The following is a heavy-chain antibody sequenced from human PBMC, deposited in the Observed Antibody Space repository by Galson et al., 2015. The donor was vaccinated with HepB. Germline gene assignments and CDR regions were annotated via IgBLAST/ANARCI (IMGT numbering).Heavy chain of an antibody. D-gene: IGHD6-19*01. CDR2: INAGNGNT. J-gene: IGHJ4*02. Sequence: SVKVSCKASGYTFTSYAMHWVRQAPGQRLEWMGWINAGNGNTKYSQKFQGRVTITRDTSASTAYMELSSLRSEDTAVYYCARPSGGGYSSGWPVDYWGQGTLVTVSS. V-gene: IGHV1-3*01. CDR1: GYTFTSYA. CDR3: ARPSGGGYSSGWPVDY.